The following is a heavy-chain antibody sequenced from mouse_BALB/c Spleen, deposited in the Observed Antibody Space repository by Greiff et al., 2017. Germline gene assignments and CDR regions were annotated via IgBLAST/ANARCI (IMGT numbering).Heavy chain of an antibody. Sequence: VQLQQSGAELARPGASVKLSCKASGYTFTSYWMQWVKQRPGQGLEWIGAIYPGDGDTRYTQKFKGKATLTADKSSSTAYMQLSSLASEDSAVYYCTRRGQLGLRGVDYWGQGTTLTVSS. CDR2: IYPGDGDT. CDR3: TRRGQLGLRGVDY. J-gene: IGHJ2*01. D-gene: IGHD3-2*01. CDR1: GYTFTSYW. V-gene: IGHV1-87*01.